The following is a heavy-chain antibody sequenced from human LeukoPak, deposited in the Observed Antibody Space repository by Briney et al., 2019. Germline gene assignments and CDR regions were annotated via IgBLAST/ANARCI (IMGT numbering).Heavy chain of an antibody. CDR2: INHSGST. J-gene: IGHJ2*01. CDR1: GGSMSSGASD. CDR3: ARAARQGFTMIVVPFFYFDL. V-gene: IGHV4-31*11. D-gene: IGHD3-22*01. Sequence: SGTLCLTCAVSGGSMSSGASDWGWIRQHPKRGLEWVGYINHSGSTYYNPSLGSRVTMSVDTSKNQFSLKLSSVTAADSAVYYCARAARQGFTMIVVPFFYFDLWGRGTLVTVSS.